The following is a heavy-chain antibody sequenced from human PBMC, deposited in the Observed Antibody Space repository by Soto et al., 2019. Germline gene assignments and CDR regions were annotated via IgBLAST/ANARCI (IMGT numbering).Heavy chain of an antibody. Sequence: QVQLQQWGAGLLKPSETLSLTCAVYGGSFSGYYWSWIRQPPGKGLGWIGEINHSGSTNYNPSLKSRVTISVDTSKNQFSLKLSSVTAADTAVYYCARVNSSSPNWFDPWGQGTLVTVSS. D-gene: IGHD6-6*01. CDR3: ARVNSSSPNWFDP. CDR1: GGSFSGYY. V-gene: IGHV4-34*01. CDR2: INHSGST. J-gene: IGHJ5*02.